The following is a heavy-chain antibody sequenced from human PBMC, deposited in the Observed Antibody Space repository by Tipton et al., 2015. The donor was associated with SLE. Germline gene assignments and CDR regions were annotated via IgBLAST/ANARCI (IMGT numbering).Heavy chain of an antibody. CDR3: VKSVVVVSPRDYYYYMDV. Sequence: LRLSCTVSGGSMTTGSYFWTWIRQPAGKGPEYIGRIYNSGIANYNPSLQSRVTLSVDMSKNQFSLRLSSVTAADTGVYYCVKSVVVVSPRDYYYYMDVWGKGTTVTVSS. D-gene: IGHD2-15*01. CDR2: IYNSGIA. V-gene: IGHV4-61*02. J-gene: IGHJ6*03. CDR1: GGSMTTGSYF.